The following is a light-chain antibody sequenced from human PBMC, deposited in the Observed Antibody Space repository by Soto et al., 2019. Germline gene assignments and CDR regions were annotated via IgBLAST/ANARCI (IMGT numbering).Light chain of an antibody. CDR3: QHYNNWPPWT. V-gene: IGKV3-15*01. Sequence: EIVMTQSPATLSVSRRERSTFXXRASQSVSSNLAWYQQKPGQAPRLIXYGASIRATGIPARFSGSGSGTEFTLTISSLQSEDFAVYYCQHYNNWPPWTFGQGTKVDIK. CDR1: QSVSSN. CDR2: GAS. J-gene: IGKJ1*01.